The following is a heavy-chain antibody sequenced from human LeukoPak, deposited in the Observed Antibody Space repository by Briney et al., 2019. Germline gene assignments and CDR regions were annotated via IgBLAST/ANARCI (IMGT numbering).Heavy chain of an antibody. D-gene: IGHD6-13*01. CDR1: GFTFSSYS. Sequence: PGGSLRLSCAASGFTFSSYSVNWVRQAPGKGLEWVSSISSSSSYIYYADSVKGRFTISRDNAKNSLYLQMNSLRAEDTAVYYCARDRGGAAAGTFGYWGQGTLVTVSS. V-gene: IGHV3-21*01. CDR3: ARDRGGAAAGTFGY. J-gene: IGHJ4*02. CDR2: ISSSSSYI.